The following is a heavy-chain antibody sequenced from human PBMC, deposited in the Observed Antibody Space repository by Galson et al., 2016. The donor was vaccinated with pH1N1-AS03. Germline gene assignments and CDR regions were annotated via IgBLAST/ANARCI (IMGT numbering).Heavy chain of an antibody. CDR3: AREKRISFGGGRWYFDL. Sequence: TLSLTCTVSGGSISTSYWNWIRQPPGKEMEWIGYMYQSGTTTYNPSLQSRVTMSVDTSKKQFSLTLKSVTAADTAVYYCAREKRISFGGGRWYFDLWGRGTLVTVSS. CDR1: GGSISTSY. CDR2: MYQSGTT. J-gene: IGHJ2*01. V-gene: IGHV4-59*01. D-gene: IGHD3-16*01.